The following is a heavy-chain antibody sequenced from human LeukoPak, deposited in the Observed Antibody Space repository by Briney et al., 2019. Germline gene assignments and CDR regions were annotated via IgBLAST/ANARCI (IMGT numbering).Heavy chain of an antibody. V-gene: IGHV4-39*01. CDR2: VYYTGNT. CDR3: ARLRAMAGHRGGFDF. CDR1: GDSISYHNYY. D-gene: IGHD6-19*01. Sequence: SETLSLTCAVSGDSISYHNYYWDWIRQPPGKGLEWIGTVYYTGNTYYNPSLESRVAISVDTSKNQFSLQLTSMTAADTAVYYCARLRAMAGHRGGFDFWGRGTMVTVSS. J-gene: IGHJ3*01.